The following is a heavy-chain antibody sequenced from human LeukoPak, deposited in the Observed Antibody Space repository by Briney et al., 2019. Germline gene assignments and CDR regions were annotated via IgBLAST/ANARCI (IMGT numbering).Heavy chain of an antibody. CDR3: ARPMYYYDSSGYFDY. CDR2: IYYSGST. CDR1: GGSISSSSYY. D-gene: IGHD3-22*01. V-gene: IGHV4-39*01. Sequence: SETLSLTCTVSGGSISSSSYYWGWIRQPPRKGLEWIGSIYYSGSTYYNPSLKSRVTISVDTSKNQFSLKLSSVTAADTAVYYCARPMYYYDSSGYFDYWGQGTLVTVSS. J-gene: IGHJ4*02.